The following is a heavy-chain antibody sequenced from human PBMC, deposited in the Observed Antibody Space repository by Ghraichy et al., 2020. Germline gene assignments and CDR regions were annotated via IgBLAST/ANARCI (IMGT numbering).Heavy chain of an antibody. J-gene: IGHJ6*02. CDR3: ARGPAVYYDFWSGYLGSDYYYGMDV. CDR1: GGSFSGYY. V-gene: IGHV4-34*01. D-gene: IGHD3-3*01. Sequence: WETLSLTCAVYGGSFSGYYWSWIRQSPGKGLEWIGEINHSGSTNYNPSLKSRVTISLDTSKNQISLKLSSVTAADTAVYYCARGPAVYYDFWSGYLGSDYYYGMDVWGQGTTVTVSS. CDR2: INHSGST.